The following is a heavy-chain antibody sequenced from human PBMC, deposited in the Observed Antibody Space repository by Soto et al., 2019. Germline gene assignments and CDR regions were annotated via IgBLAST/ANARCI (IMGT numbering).Heavy chain of an antibody. V-gene: IGHV4-34*02. Sequence: QVQLQQWGAGLLKPSETLSLTCAVYGGSFSDYYWSWIRQTPEKGLEWIGEVSHSGSTTYNPSLKNRVTIAIATSKNQCSLSLNSVTATDTAMYVYSRAKPASRHHDYWGQGNLGTGSS. CDR2: VSHSGST. J-gene: IGHJ4*02. D-gene: IGHD2-15*01. CDR1: GGSFSDYY. CDR3: SRAKPASRHHDY.